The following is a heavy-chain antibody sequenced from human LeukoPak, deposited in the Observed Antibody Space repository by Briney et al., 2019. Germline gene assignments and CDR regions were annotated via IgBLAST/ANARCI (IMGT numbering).Heavy chain of an antibody. V-gene: IGHV3-21*01. CDR1: GFTFSSYS. Sequence: TGGSLRLSCAASGFTFSSYSMNWVRQAPGKGLEWVSSISSSSSYIYYADSVKGRFTISRDNAKNSLYLQMNSLRAEDTAVYYCARAGTADYMDVWGKGTTVTISS. CDR3: ARAGTADYMDV. CDR2: ISSSSSYI. J-gene: IGHJ6*03.